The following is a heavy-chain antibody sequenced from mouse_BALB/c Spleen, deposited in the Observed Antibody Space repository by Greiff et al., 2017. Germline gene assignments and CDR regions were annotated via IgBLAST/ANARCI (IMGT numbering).Heavy chain of an antibody. Sequence: QVQLQQSGAELMKPGASVKISCKATGYTFSSYWIEWVKQRPGHGLEWIGEILPGSGSTNYNEKFKGKATFTADTSSNTAYMQLSSLTSEDSAVYYCAREGITTIFAYWGQGTLVTVSA. CDR3: AREGITTIFAY. V-gene: IGHV1-9*01. CDR1: GYTFSSYW. CDR2: ILPGSGST. J-gene: IGHJ3*01. D-gene: IGHD2-4*01.